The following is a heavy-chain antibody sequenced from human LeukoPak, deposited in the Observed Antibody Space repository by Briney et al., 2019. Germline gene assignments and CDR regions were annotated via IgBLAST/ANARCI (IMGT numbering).Heavy chain of an antibody. D-gene: IGHD5-12*01. J-gene: IGHJ4*02. CDR1: GYSISSGYY. V-gene: IGHV4-38-2*01. CDR2: IYHSGST. Sequence: SETLFLTCAVSGYSISSGYYWGWIRQPPGKGLEWIGSIYHSGSTYYNPSLKSRVTISSDTSKNQFSLKLSSVTAADTAVYYCASPAGYSGYRKPFDYWGQGTLVTVSS. CDR3: ASPAGYSGYRKPFDY.